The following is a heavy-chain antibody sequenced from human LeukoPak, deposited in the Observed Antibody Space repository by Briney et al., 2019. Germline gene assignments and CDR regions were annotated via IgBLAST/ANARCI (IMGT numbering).Heavy chain of an antibody. V-gene: IGHV4-34*01. CDR1: GGPFSGYY. J-gene: IGHJ6*02. CDR2: INHSGST. Sequence: SETLSLTCAVYGGPFSGYYWSWIRQPPGKGLEWIGEINHSGSTNYNPSLKSRVTISVDTSKNQFSLKLSSVTAADTAVYYCARCRCYDAGRGYYYGMDVWGQGTTVTVSS. CDR3: ARCRCYDAGRGYYYGMDV. D-gene: IGHD5-12*01.